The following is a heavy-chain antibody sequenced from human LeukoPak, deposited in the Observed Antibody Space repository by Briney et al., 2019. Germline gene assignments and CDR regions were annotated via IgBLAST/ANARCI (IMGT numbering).Heavy chain of an antibody. J-gene: IGHJ4*02. D-gene: IGHD3-10*01. Sequence: GGSLRLSCAASGFTFSNYAMSWVRQAPGKGLEWVSTISLGGGNTHYADAVEGRFTISRDNSKNTLLLQMNSLRAEDTAVYYCAKDGLWFGDLVGGGQRDFDYWGQGTLVTVSS. V-gene: IGHV3-23*01. CDR3: AKDGLWFGDLVGGGQRDFDY. CDR1: GFTFSNYA. CDR2: ISLGGGNT.